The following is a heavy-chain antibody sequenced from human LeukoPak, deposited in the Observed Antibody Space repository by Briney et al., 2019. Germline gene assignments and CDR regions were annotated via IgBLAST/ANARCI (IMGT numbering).Heavy chain of an antibody. CDR3: AKDPGGSGSHYFDS. Sequence: PGGSLRLSCAASRFTFTTYAMSWVRQTPGKGLEWVSAISGSGGNTYYADSVKGRFTISRDNSKNTLYVQMNSLRVEDTAVYYCAKDPGGSGSHYFDSWGQGTLVTVSS. V-gene: IGHV3-23*01. CDR1: RFTFTTYA. J-gene: IGHJ4*02. CDR2: ISGSGGNT. D-gene: IGHD1-26*01.